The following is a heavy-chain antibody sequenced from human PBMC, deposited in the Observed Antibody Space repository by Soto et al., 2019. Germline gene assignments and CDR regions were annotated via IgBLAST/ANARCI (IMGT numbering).Heavy chain of an antibody. Sequence: PSETLSLTCTVSGGSFSSGDYYWSWIRQSPGKGLEWIGYIYYSGSTYYNPSLKSRVIISVDMSKNQFSLKLSSVTAADTAVYYCARGDIVATIFPYWGQGTLVTVSS. D-gene: IGHD5-12*01. V-gene: IGHV4-30-4*01. CDR3: ARGDIVATIFPY. J-gene: IGHJ4*02. CDR2: IYYSGST. CDR1: GGSFSSGDYY.